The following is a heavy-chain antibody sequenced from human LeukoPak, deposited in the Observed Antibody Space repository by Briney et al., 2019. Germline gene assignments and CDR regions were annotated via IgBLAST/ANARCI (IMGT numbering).Heavy chain of an antibody. CDR1: GFTFNDYW. Sequence: PGGSLRLSCTASGFTFNDYWVTWVRQAPGKGLEWVANINQDGGEKKYVDSVKGRFTISRDNANNSLYLQMNSLRAEDTAVYYCARDRGVGWFDPWGQGTLVTVSS. J-gene: IGHJ5*02. CDR2: INQDGGEK. D-gene: IGHD2-8*01. V-gene: IGHV3-7*05. CDR3: ARDRGVGWFDP.